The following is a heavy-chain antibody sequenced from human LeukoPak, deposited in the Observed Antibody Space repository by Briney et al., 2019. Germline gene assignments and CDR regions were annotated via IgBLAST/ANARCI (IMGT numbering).Heavy chain of an antibody. Sequence: ASVKVSCKASGYTFTSYGISWVRQAPGQGLEWMGWISAYNGNTNYAQKLQGRVTMTTDTSTSTAYMELRSLRSDDTAVYYCARSRVDYYDTSGYHTPYNWFDPWGQGTLVTVSS. J-gene: IGHJ5*02. CDR3: ARSRVDYYDTSGYHTPYNWFDP. V-gene: IGHV1-18*01. CDR1: GYTFTSYG. CDR2: ISAYNGNT. D-gene: IGHD3-22*01.